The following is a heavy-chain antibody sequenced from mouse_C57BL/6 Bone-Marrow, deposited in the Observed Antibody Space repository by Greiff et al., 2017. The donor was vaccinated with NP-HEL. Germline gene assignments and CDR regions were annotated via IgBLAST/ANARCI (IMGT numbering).Heavy chain of an antibody. CDR3: ASGGSTLYYFDY. CDR1: GYAFSSSW. Sequence: VKLVESGPELVKPGASVKISCKASGYAFSSSWMNWVKQRPGKGLEWIGRIYPGDGDTNYNGKFKGKATLTADKSSSTAYMQLSSLTSEDSAVYVCASGGSTLYYFDYWGQGTTLTVSS. J-gene: IGHJ2*01. CDR2: IYPGDGDT. D-gene: IGHD1-1*01. V-gene: IGHV1-82*01.